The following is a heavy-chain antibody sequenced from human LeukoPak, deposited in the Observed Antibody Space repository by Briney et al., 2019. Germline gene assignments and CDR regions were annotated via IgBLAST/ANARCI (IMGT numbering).Heavy chain of an antibody. J-gene: IGHJ3*02. D-gene: IGHD3-16*01. Sequence: SETLSLTCAVYGGSFSGYYWSWIRQPPGKGLEWIGEINHSGGTNYNPSLKSRVTISVDTSKNQFSLKLSSVTAADTAVYYCARPVGQSAFDIWGQGTMVTVSS. V-gene: IGHV4-34*01. CDR3: ARPVGQSAFDI. CDR1: GGSFSGYY. CDR2: INHSGGT.